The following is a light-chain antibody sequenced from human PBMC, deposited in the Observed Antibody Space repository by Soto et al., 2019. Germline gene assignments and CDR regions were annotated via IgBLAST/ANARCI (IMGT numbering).Light chain of an antibody. CDR2: GAS. CDR3: QQYNSYSPGT. J-gene: IGKJ1*01. Sequence: DIVLTQSPGTPSLSPGERATLSCRASQNISVYLAWYQQKPGQAPRLLIYGASTRATGIPARFSGSGSGTEFTLTISSLQPDDFATYYCQQYNSYSPGTFGQGTKVDI. V-gene: IGKV3-15*01. CDR1: QNISVY.